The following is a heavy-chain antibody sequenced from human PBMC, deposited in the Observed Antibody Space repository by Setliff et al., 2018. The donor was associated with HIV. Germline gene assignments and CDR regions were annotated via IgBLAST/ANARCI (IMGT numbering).Heavy chain of an antibody. CDR2: IYTSGST. Sequence: SETLSLTCTVSGDSISTDYWTWIRQPPGKGLEWIGRIYTSGSTNYNPSLKSRVTISVDTSKNQFSLKLRSVTAADTAVYYCAKAPEDYYDSSGYYVAAFDIWGQGTMVTVSS. V-gene: IGHV4-4*08. J-gene: IGHJ3*02. CDR3: AKAPEDYYDSSGYYVAAFDI. D-gene: IGHD3-22*01. CDR1: GDSISTDY.